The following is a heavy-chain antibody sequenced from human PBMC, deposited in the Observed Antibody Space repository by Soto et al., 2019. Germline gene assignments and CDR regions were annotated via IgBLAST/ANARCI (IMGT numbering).Heavy chain of an antibody. D-gene: IGHD1-26*01. CDR2: IYYSGST. CDR3: ARRYGGNFDY. Sequence: SETLSLTCTVSGGSISSYYWSWIRQPPGRGLEWIGYIYYSGSTNYNPSLKSRVTISVDTSKNQFSLKLSSVTAADTAVYYCARRYGGNFDYWGQGTLVTVS. V-gene: IGHV4-59*01. J-gene: IGHJ4*02. CDR1: GGSISSYY.